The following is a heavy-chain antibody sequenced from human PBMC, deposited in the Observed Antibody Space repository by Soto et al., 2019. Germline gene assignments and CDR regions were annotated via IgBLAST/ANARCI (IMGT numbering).Heavy chain of an antibody. CDR2: IYPGDSDT. D-gene: IGHD1-26*01. J-gene: IGHJ5*02. Sequence: LGESLKISCKSSGYSFTSYWIGWVRQMPGKGLEWMGIIYPGDSDTRYSPSFQGQVTISADKSISTAYLQWSSLEASDTAMYYCARGGPLGARREDWFDPWGQGTLVTVSS. CDR1: GYSFTSYW. CDR3: ARGGPLGARREDWFDP. V-gene: IGHV5-51*01.